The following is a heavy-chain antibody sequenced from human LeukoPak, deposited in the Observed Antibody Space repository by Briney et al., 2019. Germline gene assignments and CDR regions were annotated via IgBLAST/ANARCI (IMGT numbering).Heavy chain of an antibody. J-gene: IGHJ4*02. D-gene: IGHD6-19*01. CDR1: GGSSCGYY. Sequence: SETPSLTCAVYGGSSCGYYWSCSRHPPRKRLEWSLEINHSVSTNYNTSPKSRVPISVDTSKNQFSLQLSSVSAADTAVYYCARGHLPVAGVDYWGQRTLVTVSS. V-gene: IGHV4-34*01. CDR2: INHSVST. CDR3: ARGHLPVAGVDY.